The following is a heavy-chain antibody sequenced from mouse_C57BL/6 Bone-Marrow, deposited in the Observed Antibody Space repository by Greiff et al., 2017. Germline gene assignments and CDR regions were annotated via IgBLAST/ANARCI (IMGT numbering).Heavy chain of an antibody. V-gene: IGHV1-81*01. CDR2: IYPRSGNT. Sequence: QVQLQQSGAELARPGASVKLSCKASGYTFTSYGISWVKQRTGQGLEWIGEIYPRSGNTYYNEKVKGKATLTADKSSSTAYMELRSLTSEDSAVYFCARDHYYGSSRYYFDDGGQGTTLTVSS. CDR1: GYTFTSYG. D-gene: IGHD1-1*01. J-gene: IGHJ2*01. CDR3: ARDHYYGSSRYYFDD.